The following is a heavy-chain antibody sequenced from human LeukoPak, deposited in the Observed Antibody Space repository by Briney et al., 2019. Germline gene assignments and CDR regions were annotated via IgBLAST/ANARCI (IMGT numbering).Heavy chain of an antibody. CDR3: ARWDDSAWAFGN. V-gene: IGHV4-59*08. Sequence: SETLSLTCTVSGGSISSYSWNWIRQSPGKGLEWVGYISHSGTTSYNSYLRSRVTISVDTSKNHFSLKLTSVTAADTAVYYCARWDDSAWAFGNWGPGTLVTVSS. D-gene: IGHD6-19*01. CDR2: ISHSGTT. J-gene: IGHJ4*02. CDR1: GGSISSYS.